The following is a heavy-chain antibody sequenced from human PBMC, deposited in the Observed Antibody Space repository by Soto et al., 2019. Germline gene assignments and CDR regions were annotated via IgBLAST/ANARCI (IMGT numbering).Heavy chain of an antibody. CDR1: GFTFSTYA. J-gene: IGHJ6*02. D-gene: IGHD6-13*01. CDR2: ISYDGSNK. CDR3: ARDLTGSISWDYYYGMDV. Sequence: PGGSLRLSCAASGFTFSTYAMHWVRQAPGKGLEWVTVISYDGSNKFYVDSVKGRFTISRDNSKNTLYLQMNSLRGEDTAVFYCARDLTGSISWDYYYGMDVWGQGTTVTVSS. V-gene: IGHV3-30-3*01.